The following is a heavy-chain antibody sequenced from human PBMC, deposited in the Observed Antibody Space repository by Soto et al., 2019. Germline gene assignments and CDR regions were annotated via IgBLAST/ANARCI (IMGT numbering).Heavy chain of an antibody. CDR1: GFSLSTSGEG. CDR2: IYWDNDK. V-gene: IGHV2-5*02. Sequence: QITLNESGPTLVKPTQTLTLTCTFSGFSLSTSGEGVGWIRQPPGKALEWLGVIYWDNDKRYSPSLKSRLTITKDTSKDHVALTMTNMGPVDTATYSCSHRTLTHGFDYVGQATLVTVSS. J-gene: IGHJ4*01. CDR3: SHRTLTHGFDY. D-gene: IGHD7-27*01.